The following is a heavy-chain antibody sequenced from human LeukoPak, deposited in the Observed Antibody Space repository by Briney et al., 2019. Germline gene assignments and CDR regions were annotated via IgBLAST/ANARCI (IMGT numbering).Heavy chain of an antibody. CDR3: ARESADYVRGSFSEY. CDR2: INDNGHS. Sequence: SSETLTLSCTVSGGSLKNYYWSWIRQPPGKGLEWIAYINDNGHSGYNPSLESRVTISVDTSKNHFSLRLRSVTAADTAVYYCARESADYVRGSFSEYWGPGILVSVSS. D-gene: IGHD3-16*01. V-gene: IGHV4-59*12. J-gene: IGHJ4*02. CDR1: GGSLKNYY.